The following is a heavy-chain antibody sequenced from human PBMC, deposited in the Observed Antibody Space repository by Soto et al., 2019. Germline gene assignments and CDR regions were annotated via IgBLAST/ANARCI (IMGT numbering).Heavy chain of an antibody. Sequence: SATVSLTCAVCGGSIIIGGYYWSWIRQHPGKGLEWIGYIYYSGSTYYNPSLKSRVTISVDTSKNQFSLKLSSVTAADTAVYYCARGVIHWGQGTLVTVSS. CDR1: GGSIIIGGYY. CDR3: ARGVIH. J-gene: IGHJ4*02. CDR2: IYYSGST. V-gene: IGHV4-31*11. D-gene: IGHD4-4*01.